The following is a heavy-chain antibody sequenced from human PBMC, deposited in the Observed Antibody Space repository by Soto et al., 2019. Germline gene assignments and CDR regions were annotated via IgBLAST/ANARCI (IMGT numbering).Heavy chain of an antibody. CDR1: GFTFSIYG. J-gene: IGHJ4*02. V-gene: IGHV3-33*08. D-gene: IGHD5-12*01. CDR2: IWYDGSNK. Sequence: PGGSLRLSCAASGFTFSIYGMAWVRQAPGKGLEWVAVIWYDGSNKYYADSVKGRFTISRDNSKNTLYLQMNSLRAEDTAVYYCAMLATEDYFDYWGQGTLVTVSS. CDR3: AMLATEDYFDY.